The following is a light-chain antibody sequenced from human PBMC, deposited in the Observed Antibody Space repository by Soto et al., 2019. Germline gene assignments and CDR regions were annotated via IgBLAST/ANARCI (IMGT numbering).Light chain of an antibody. CDR3: QHYYDYTWT. Sequence: DIQMTQSPSTLSASVGDRVTITCRASQGIGDWLAWFQQRPGKAPKLLIYKASNLESGVPSTFSGSASGTEFTLTISSLQPDDFATYYVQHYYDYTWTFGQGTKVEIK. CDR1: QGIGDW. CDR2: KAS. J-gene: IGKJ1*01. V-gene: IGKV1-5*03.